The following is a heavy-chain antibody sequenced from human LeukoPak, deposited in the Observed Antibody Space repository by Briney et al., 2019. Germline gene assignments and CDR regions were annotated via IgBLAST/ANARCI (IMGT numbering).Heavy chain of an antibody. Sequence: GGSLRLSCAASGFTFSSYWMSWVRQAPGKGLEWVANIKQDGSEKYCVDSVKGRFTISRDNAKNSLYLQVNSLRAEDTAVYYCARVSSSGWTGFPDYYMDVWGRGITVIISS. CDR2: IKQDGSEK. CDR3: ARVSSSGWTGFPDYYMDV. CDR1: GFTFSSYW. D-gene: IGHD6-19*01. V-gene: IGHV3-7*01. J-gene: IGHJ6*03.